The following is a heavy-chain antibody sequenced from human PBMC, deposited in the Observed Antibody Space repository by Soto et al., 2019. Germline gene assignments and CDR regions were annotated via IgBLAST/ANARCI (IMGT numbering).Heavy chain of an antibody. CDR2: ISGSGGST. V-gene: IGHV3-23*01. CDR1: GFTFSSYA. CDR3: AKYGEDYDYVWGSYRPHDAFDI. Sequence: EVQLLESGGGLVQPVGSLRLSCAASGFTFSSYAMSWVRQAPGKGLEWVSAISGSGGSTYYADSVKGRFTISRDNSKNTLYLQMNSLRAEDTAVYYCAKYGEDYDYVWGSYRPHDAFDIWGQGTMVTVSS. J-gene: IGHJ3*02. D-gene: IGHD3-16*02.